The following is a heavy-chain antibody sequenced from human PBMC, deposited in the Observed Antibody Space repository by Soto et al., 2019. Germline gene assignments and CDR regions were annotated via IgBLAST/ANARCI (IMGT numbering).Heavy chain of an antibody. V-gene: IGHV3-13*01. Sequence: GGSLRLSCAASGFTFSSYDMHWVRQATGKGLEWVSAIGTAGDTYYPGSVKGRFTISRENAKNSVYLQMNSLRAGDTAVYYCARVRGAKGSDAFDIWGQGTMVTVSS. D-gene: IGHD3-10*01. CDR1: GFTFSSYD. J-gene: IGHJ3*02. CDR3: ARVRGAKGSDAFDI. CDR2: IGTAGDT.